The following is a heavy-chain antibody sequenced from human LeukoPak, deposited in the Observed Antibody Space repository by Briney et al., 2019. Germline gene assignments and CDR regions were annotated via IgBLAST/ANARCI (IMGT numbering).Heavy chain of an antibody. Sequence: SVKVSCKASGGTFSSYAISWVRQAPGQGLEWMGRIIPVLGIANYAQKFQGRVTITADKSTSTAYMELSSLRSEDTAVYYCARDYYDSSGYYTLYYYYYYGMDVWGQGTTVTVSS. CDR3: ARDYYDSSGYYTLYYYYYYGMDV. CDR2: IIPVLGIA. CDR1: GGTFSSYA. D-gene: IGHD3-22*01. V-gene: IGHV1-69*04. J-gene: IGHJ6*02.